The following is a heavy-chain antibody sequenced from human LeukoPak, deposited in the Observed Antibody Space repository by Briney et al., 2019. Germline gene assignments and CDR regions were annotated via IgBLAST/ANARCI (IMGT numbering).Heavy chain of an antibody. D-gene: IGHD6-19*01. J-gene: IGHJ6*02. CDR2: INHSGST. CDR1: GGSFSGYY. Sequence: PSETLSLTCAVYGGSFSGYYWSWIRQPPGKGLEWIGEINHSGSTNYNPSLKSRVTISVDTSKNQFSLKLSSVTAADTAVYYCARDGSSSGWYGHYYGMDVWGQGTTVTVSS. V-gene: IGHV4-34*01. CDR3: ARDGSSSGWYGHYYGMDV.